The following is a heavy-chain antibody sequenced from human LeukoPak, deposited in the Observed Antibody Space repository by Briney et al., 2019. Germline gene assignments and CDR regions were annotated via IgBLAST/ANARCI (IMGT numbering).Heavy chain of an antibody. CDR2: IYYSGST. Sequence: SETLSLTCTVSGGSISSSSYYWGWIRQPPGKGLEWIGSIYYSGSTYYNPSLKSRVTISVDTSKNQFSLKLSSVTAAHTAVYYCAREGPGITSWGQGTLVTVSS. V-gene: IGHV4-39*07. CDR1: GGSISSSSYY. J-gene: IGHJ5*02. CDR3: AREGPGITS. D-gene: IGHD1-14*01.